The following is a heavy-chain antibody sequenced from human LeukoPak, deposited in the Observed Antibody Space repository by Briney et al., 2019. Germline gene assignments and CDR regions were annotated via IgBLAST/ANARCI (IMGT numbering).Heavy chain of an antibody. J-gene: IGHJ4*02. CDR3: ARASYSYDISGWVPFDY. V-gene: IGHV4-61*02. CDR2: IYTSGST. Sequence: SGTLSLTCTVSGNSISSGDYYWSWIRQPAGKGLEWIGRIYTSGSTTYNPSLKSRVTISGDTSENQFSLRLSSVTAADTAVYYCARASYSYDISGWVPFDYWGQGTLVTVSS. CDR1: GNSISSGDYY. D-gene: IGHD3-22*01.